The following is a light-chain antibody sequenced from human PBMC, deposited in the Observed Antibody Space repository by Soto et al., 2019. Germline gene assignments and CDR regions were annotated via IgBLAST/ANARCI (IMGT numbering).Light chain of an antibody. J-gene: IGLJ1*01. CDR3: AAWDDSLNGLV. CDR2: SNK. V-gene: IGLV1-44*01. Sequence: QSVLTQPPSASGTPGQRVTISCSGSSSNIGSKTVNWYQQLPGTAPKLLIYSNKQRPSGVPDRFSGSKSGNSASLAIRGLQSEDEADYYCAAWDDSLNGLVFGTGTKVTVL. CDR1: SSNIGSKT.